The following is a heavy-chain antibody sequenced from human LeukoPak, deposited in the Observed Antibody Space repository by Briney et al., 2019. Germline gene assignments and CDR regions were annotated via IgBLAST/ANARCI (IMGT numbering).Heavy chain of an antibody. Sequence: PGGSLRLSCAASGFTFSSYAMHWVRQAPGKGLEWVSAISGSGGSTYYADSVKGRFTISRDNSKNTLYLQMNSLRAEDTAVYYCAKWHYYDILTGYYRGGFDYWGQGTLVTVSS. V-gene: IGHV3-23*01. CDR2: ISGSGGST. D-gene: IGHD3-9*01. CDR1: GFTFSSYA. J-gene: IGHJ4*02. CDR3: AKWHYYDILTGYYRGGFDY.